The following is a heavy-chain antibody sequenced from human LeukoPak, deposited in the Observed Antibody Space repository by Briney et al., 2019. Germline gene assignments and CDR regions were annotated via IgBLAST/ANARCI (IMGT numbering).Heavy chain of an antibody. CDR1: GGTFSSYA. CDR3: ARTGTYGSGSYSDY. Sequence: ASVKVSCKASGGTFSSYAISWVRQAPGQGLERMGRIIPILGIANYAQKFQGRVTITADKSTSTAYMELSSLRSEDTAVYYCARTGTYGSGSYSDYWGQGTLVTVSS. V-gene: IGHV1-69*04. CDR2: IIPILGIA. J-gene: IGHJ4*02. D-gene: IGHD3-10*01.